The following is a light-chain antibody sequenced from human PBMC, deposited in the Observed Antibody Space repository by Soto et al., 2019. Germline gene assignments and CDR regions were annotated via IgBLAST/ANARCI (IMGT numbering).Light chain of an antibody. CDR2: DVS. CDR3: SSYTSSSTLV. V-gene: IGLV2-14*01. CDR1: SSDVGGYNY. Sequence: QSALTQPASVSGSPGQSITISCTGTSSDVGGYNYVSWYQQHPGKAPKLMIYDVSNRHSGVSNRFSGSKSRNTASLTISGLQAEDEADYYCSSYTSSSTLVFGTGTKVTVL. J-gene: IGLJ1*01.